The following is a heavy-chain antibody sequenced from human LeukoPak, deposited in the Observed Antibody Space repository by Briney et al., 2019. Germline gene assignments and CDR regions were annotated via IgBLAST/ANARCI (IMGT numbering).Heavy chain of an antibody. CDR1: GDSVSSGSYY. CDR2: IYDSGST. D-gene: IGHD2-21*01. J-gene: IGHJ4*02. Sequence: SETLSLTCTVSGDSVSSGSYYWSWIRQPPGNELEWIGYIYDSGSTKYNPSLKSRVIISIDTSKNQFSLKLSSVTAADTAVYYCSRFRVRGSYYFDYWGQGTLVTVSS. CDR3: SRFRVRGSYYFDY. V-gene: IGHV4-61*01.